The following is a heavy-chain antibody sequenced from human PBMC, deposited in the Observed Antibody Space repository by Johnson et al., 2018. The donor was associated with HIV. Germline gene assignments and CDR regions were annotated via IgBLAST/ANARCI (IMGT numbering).Heavy chain of an antibody. D-gene: IGHD5-18*01. V-gene: IGHV3-33*01. Sequence: QVQLVESGGGVVQPGRSLRLSCAASGFTLSNYGMHWVRQAPGKGLEWVAVIWHDGSNKYYADSVKGRFTISRDNSKNTLYLQMNSLKIEDTAVYYCTTGSRIQFWFNDAFDIWGQGTMVTVSS. CDR1: GFTLSNYG. J-gene: IGHJ3*02. CDR3: TTGSRIQFWFNDAFDI. CDR2: IWHDGSNK.